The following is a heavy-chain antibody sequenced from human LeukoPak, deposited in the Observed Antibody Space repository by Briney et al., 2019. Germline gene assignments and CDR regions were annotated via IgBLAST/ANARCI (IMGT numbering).Heavy chain of an antibody. CDR1: GFTFTSYA. CDR3: AKEGPEYYDILTGYYIDY. CDR2: ISGSGGRT. V-gene: IGHV3-23*01. D-gene: IGHD3-9*01. Sequence: GGSLRRSCAASGFTFTSYAMSWVRPAPGKGLEWVSAISGSGGRTYYADSVKGRFTISRYNSNNTLYLQMTRLRAEETAVYYCAKEGPEYYDILTGYYIDYWGQGTLVTVSS. J-gene: IGHJ4*02.